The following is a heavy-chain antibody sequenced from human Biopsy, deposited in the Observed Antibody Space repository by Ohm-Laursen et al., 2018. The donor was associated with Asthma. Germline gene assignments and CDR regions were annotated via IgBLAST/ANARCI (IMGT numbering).Heavy chain of an antibody. Sequence: SLRLSCTASGFTVSTNGMSWVRQPPGKGLEWVSVIYSGGDTYYADSVQGRVTISRDNSKNTLSLQMNSLRAEDTAVYYCARAYGGSSFSGSFDIWGQGTMVTVSS. CDR1: GFTVSTNG. CDR2: IYSGGDT. V-gene: IGHV3-53*01. CDR3: ARAYGGSSFSGSFDI. J-gene: IGHJ3*02. D-gene: IGHD4-23*01.